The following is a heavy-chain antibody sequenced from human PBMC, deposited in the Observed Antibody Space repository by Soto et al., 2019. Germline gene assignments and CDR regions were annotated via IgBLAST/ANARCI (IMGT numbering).Heavy chain of an antibody. J-gene: IGHJ4*02. D-gene: IGHD3-22*01. CDR3: ARGSYYYDNSGYLH. CDR1: GGSFSGFF. V-gene: IGHV4-34*01. CDR2: INHSGRT. Sequence: SETLSLTCAVHGGSFSGFFWTWTRQSPGKGLEWIGEINHSGRTNLNPSLKSRVTISVDTSKKQFSLNLSSVTAADTAMYYCARGSYYYDNSGYLHWGQGTLVTVSS.